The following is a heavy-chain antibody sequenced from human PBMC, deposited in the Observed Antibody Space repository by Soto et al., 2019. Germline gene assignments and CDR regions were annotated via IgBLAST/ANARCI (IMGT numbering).Heavy chain of an antibody. Sequence: EVQLVESGGGLVQPGRSLRLSCVVSGLTFDEHAMHWVRQGPGKGLEWVSGIFWSGGSVGYADSVKGRFTVSRDKAKNSLYLQMDSLRAEDTALYYCPRDLTPGGADVWGQGTTVTVSS. CDR1: GLTFDEHA. CDR2: IFWSGGSV. J-gene: IGHJ6*02. CDR3: PRDLTPGGADV. V-gene: IGHV3-9*01. D-gene: IGHD4-17*01.